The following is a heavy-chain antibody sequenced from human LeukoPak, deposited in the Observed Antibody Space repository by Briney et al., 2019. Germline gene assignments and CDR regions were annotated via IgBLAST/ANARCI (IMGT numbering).Heavy chain of an antibody. CDR3: ARGQWGYELRYYFYMDV. V-gene: IGHV4-34*01. Sequence: SETLSLTCAVYGGSFSVYYWSWIRQPPGKGLEWTGEINHSGSTNYNPSLKSRVTISVNTSKNQFSLKLSSVTAADTAVYYCARGQWGYELRYYFYMDVWGKGTTVTVSS. CDR1: GGSFSVYY. CDR2: INHSGST. D-gene: IGHD5-12*01. J-gene: IGHJ6*03.